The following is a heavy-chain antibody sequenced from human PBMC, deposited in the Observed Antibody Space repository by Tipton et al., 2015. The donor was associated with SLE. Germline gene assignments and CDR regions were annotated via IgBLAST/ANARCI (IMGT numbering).Heavy chain of an antibody. CDR1: GGSITSHF. V-gene: IGHV4-59*11. D-gene: IGHD3-10*01. Sequence: TLSLTCTVSGGSITSHFWSWIRQPPGKGLEWIGYINYSGSTNYNPSLKSRVTISVDTSKNQFSLKLSSVTAADTALYYCAKDMGQSVWPSFYYYDMDVWGQVTTVTVSS. J-gene: IGHJ6*02. CDR3: AKDMGQSVWPSFYYYDMDV. CDR2: INYSGST.